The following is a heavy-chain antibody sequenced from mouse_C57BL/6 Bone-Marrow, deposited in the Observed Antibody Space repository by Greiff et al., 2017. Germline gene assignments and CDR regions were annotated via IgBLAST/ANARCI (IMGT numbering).Heavy chain of an antibody. D-gene: IGHD1-1*02. CDR2: ISSGSSTI. Sequence: VQLKQSGGGLVKPGGSPKLSCAASGFTFSDYGMHWVRQAPEKGLEWVAYISSGSSTIYYADTVKGRFTISRDNAKNTLFLQMTSLRSEDTAMYYCARVGGCYAMDYWGQGTSVTVSS. CDR3: ARVGGCYAMDY. J-gene: IGHJ4*01. V-gene: IGHV5-17*01. CDR1: GFTFSDYG.